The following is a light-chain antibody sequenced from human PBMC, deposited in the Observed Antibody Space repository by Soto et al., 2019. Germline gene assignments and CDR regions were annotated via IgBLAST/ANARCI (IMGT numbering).Light chain of an antibody. V-gene: IGKV3-20*01. CDR3: QQYGRSGT. CDR2: ATS. Sequence: VVLTQSPATLSLSPGERAALSCRASQSVSSNLAWYQQKPVQAPRLLIYATSSRATGIPDRFSGSGSGTDFTLTISRLEPEDFAVYYCQQYGRSGTFGQGTKVDIK. J-gene: IGKJ1*01. CDR1: QSVSSN.